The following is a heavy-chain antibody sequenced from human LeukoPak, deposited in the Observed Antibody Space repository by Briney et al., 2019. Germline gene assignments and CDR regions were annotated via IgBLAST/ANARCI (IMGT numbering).Heavy chain of an antibody. CDR2: ISGSGVST. Sequence: PGGSLRLSCAASGFTFTSYAMSWVRQAPGKGLEWVSAISGSGVSTYYADSVKGRFTISRDNSKNTLYLHMNSLRADDTALYYCAKDKSKGELRGNEFDYWGQGTLVIVSS. V-gene: IGHV3-23*01. CDR1: GFTFTSYA. J-gene: IGHJ4*02. D-gene: IGHD1-7*01. CDR3: AKDKSKGELRGNEFDY.